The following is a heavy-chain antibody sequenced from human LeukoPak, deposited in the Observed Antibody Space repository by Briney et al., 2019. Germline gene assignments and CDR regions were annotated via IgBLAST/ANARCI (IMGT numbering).Heavy chain of an antibody. V-gene: IGHV3-48*03. CDR1: GFTFYSKE. J-gene: IGHJ4*02. CDR2: IGSSGTTM. D-gene: IGHD3-22*01. Sequence: GGSLRLSCAPSGFTFYSKEINWVRQAPGKGLEWISYIGSSGTTMYYADSVKGRFTISRDNAKNSLYLQMNSLSAEDTAIYYCERDGCSDSSGSHYGDFDCWGKGTLVTVSS. CDR3: ERDGCSDSSGSHYGDFDC.